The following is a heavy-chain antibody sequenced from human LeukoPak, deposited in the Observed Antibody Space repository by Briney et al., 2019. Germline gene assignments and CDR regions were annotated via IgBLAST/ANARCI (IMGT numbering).Heavy chain of an antibody. CDR1: GGSISSYY. CDR2: IYYSGST. V-gene: IGHV4-59*01. Sequence: PSETLSLTCTVSGGSISSYYWSWIRRPPGKGLEWIGYIYYSGSTNYNPSLKSRVTISVDTSKNQFSLKLSSVTAADTAVYYCARGGFGELFPIDYWGQGTLVTVSS. D-gene: IGHD3-10*01. J-gene: IGHJ4*02. CDR3: ARGGFGELFPIDY.